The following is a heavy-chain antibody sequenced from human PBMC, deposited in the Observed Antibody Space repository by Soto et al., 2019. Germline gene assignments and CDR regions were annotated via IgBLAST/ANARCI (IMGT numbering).Heavy chain of an antibody. CDR1: GFTFSSYA. CDR2: ISSNGGST. Sequence: EVQLVESGGGLVQPGGSLRLSCSASGFTFSSYAMHWVRQAPGKGLEYVSAISSNGGSTYYADSVKGRFTISRDNSKNTLYLQMSSLRAEDTAVYYCVKASGPIIAAAGFYYWGQGTLVTVSS. J-gene: IGHJ4*02. D-gene: IGHD6-13*01. CDR3: VKASGPIIAAAGFYY. V-gene: IGHV3-64D*08.